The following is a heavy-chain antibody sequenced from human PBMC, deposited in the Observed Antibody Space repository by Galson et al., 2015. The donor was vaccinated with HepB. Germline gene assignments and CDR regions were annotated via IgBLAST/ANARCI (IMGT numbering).Heavy chain of an antibody. CDR3: ARGTYSGYDSDAFDI. J-gene: IGHJ3*02. CDR2: ISAYNGNT. V-gene: IGHV1-18*01. CDR1: GYTFTSYG. Sequence: SVKVSCKASGYTFTSYGISWVRQAPGQGLEWMGWISAYNGNTNYAQKLQGRVTMTTDTSTSTAYMELRSLRSDDTAVYYCARGTYSGYDSDAFDIWGQGTMVTVSS. D-gene: IGHD5-12*01.